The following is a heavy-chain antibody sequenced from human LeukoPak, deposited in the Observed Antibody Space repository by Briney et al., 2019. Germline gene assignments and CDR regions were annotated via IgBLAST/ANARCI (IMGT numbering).Heavy chain of an antibody. D-gene: IGHD3-3*01. CDR2: ISSSSSTI. Sequence: PGGSLRLSCAASGFTFSSYSMNWVRQAPGKGLEWVSYISSSSSTIYYADSVKGRFTISRDNAKNSLYLQMNSLRAEDTAVYYCARVPYYDFWSGPPYYYYMDVWGKGTTVTVSS. CDR1: GFTFSSYS. J-gene: IGHJ6*03. V-gene: IGHV3-48*01. CDR3: ARVPYYDFWSGPPYYYYMDV.